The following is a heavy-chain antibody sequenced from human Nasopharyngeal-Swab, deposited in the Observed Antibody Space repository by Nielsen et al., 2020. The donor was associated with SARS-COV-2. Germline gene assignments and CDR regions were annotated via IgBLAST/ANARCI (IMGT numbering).Heavy chain of an antibody. D-gene: IGHD3-3*01. CDR2: IKSDGSGA. V-gene: IGHV3-74*01. Sequence: WIRQPPGKGLVWVSRIKSDGSGASYADSVKGRFTISRDNAKNTLYLQMNSLRAEDTAVYYCAKEGPGMFGVVGLDVWGQGTTVTVSS. J-gene: IGHJ6*02. CDR3: AKEGPGMFGVVGLDV.